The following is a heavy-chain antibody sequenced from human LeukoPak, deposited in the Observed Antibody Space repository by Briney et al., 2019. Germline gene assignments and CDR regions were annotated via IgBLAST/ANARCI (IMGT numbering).Heavy chain of an antibody. Sequence: SGGSLRLSCAASGFTFSSYSMNWVRQAPGKGLEWVSYISSSSSTIYYADSVKGRFTISRDNAKNSLYLQMNSLRAEDTAVYYCARPSGSYYGYFDYWGQGTLVTVSS. V-gene: IGHV3-48*01. CDR3: ARPSGSYYGYFDY. CDR1: GFTFSSYS. J-gene: IGHJ4*02. D-gene: IGHD1-26*01. CDR2: ISSSSSTI.